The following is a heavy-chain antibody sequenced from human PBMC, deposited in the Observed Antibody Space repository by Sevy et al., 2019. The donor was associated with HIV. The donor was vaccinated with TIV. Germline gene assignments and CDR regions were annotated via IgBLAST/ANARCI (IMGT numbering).Heavy chain of an antibody. D-gene: IGHD6-13*01. Sequence: GGSLRLSCAASGFTFSSYSMNWVRQAPGKGLEWVSSISGLNNNIYYADSVKGRFTISRDNAKNSLYLQMNSLRAEDTAVYYCAREGDSWLPFDYWGQGTLVTVSS. V-gene: IGHV3-21*01. CDR2: ISGLNNNI. CDR1: GFTFSSYS. CDR3: AREGDSWLPFDY. J-gene: IGHJ4*02.